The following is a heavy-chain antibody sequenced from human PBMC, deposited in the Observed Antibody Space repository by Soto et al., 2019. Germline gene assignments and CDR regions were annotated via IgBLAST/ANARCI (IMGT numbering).Heavy chain of an antibody. Sequence: QVQLQESGPGLVKPSETLSLTCTVSGGSISSYHWSWIRQPPGKGLEWIGYIYYSGSTNYNPSLKSRVTISVDTSKNQFSLKLSSVTAADTAVYYCARRYGALFDYWGQGTLVTVSS. J-gene: IGHJ4*02. CDR1: GGSISSYH. D-gene: IGHD4-17*01. CDR2: IYYSGST. V-gene: IGHV4-59*08. CDR3: ARRYGALFDY.